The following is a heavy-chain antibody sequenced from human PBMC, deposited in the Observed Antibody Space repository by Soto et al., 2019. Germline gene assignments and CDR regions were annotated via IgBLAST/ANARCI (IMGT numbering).Heavy chain of an antibody. D-gene: IGHD2-15*01. CDR2: IDWNGGST. J-gene: IGHJ6*03. V-gene: IGHV3-20*01. CDR3: ARSGYCNGGSCYSYSYYMDV. CDR1: LFTFDDYG. Sequence: GGSLRLSCAASLFTFDDYGMSWVRQAPGKGLEWVSGIDWNGGSTGYADSVKGRFTISRDNAKNSLYLQMNSLRAEDTALYHCARSGYCNGGSCYSYSYYMDVWGKGTTVTVSS.